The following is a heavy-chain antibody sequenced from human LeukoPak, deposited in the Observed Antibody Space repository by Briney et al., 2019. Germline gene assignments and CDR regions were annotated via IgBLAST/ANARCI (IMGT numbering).Heavy chain of an antibody. Sequence: ASVKVSCKASGYTFTGYYMHWVRQAPGQGLEWMGWMNPNSGGTNYAQKFQGRVTMTRDTSISTAYMELSRLRSDDTAVYYCARAVYCSSTSCYRNWFDPWGQGTLVTVSS. J-gene: IGHJ5*02. CDR1: GYTFTGYY. CDR2: MNPNSGGT. V-gene: IGHV1-2*02. CDR3: ARAVYCSSTSCYRNWFDP. D-gene: IGHD2-2*02.